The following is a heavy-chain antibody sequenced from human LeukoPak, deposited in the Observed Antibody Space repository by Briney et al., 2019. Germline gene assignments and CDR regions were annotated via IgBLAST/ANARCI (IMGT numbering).Heavy chain of an antibody. V-gene: IGHV1-69*05. J-gene: IGHJ4*02. Sequence: SVKVSCKASGGTFSSYAISWVRQAPGQGLEWMGGIIPIFGTANYAQKFQGRVTMTRDTSTSTVYMELSSLRSEDTAVYYCARDGQRRRITIFGVVITPYYFDYWGQGTLVTVSS. CDR1: GGTFSSYA. CDR2: IIPIFGTA. D-gene: IGHD3-3*01. CDR3: ARDGQRRRITIFGVVITPYYFDY.